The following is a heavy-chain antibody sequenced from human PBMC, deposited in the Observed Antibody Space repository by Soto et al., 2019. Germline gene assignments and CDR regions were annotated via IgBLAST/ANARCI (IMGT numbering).Heavy chain of an antibody. D-gene: IGHD3-10*01. J-gene: IGHJ5*02. CDR2: ISGSGGST. Sequence: GGSLRLSCAASGFTFSSYAMSWVRQAPGKGLEWVSAISGSGGSTYYADSLKGRFTVARENSKIPLYLQMNSLRAEDTAVYYCAKDRNYYGSGSYFPTAPWGQGTLVTVSS. V-gene: IGHV3-23*01. CDR1: GFTFSSYA. CDR3: AKDRNYYGSGSYFPTAP.